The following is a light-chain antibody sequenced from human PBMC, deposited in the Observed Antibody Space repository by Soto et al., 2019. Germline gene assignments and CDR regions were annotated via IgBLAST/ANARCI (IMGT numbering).Light chain of an antibody. Sequence: EIVLTQSPGTLSLSPGERATLSCRASQSVSRSYLAWYQQKPGQAPRLLIYGASSRATGIPDRFSGSGSGTGFTLTISRLEAEDFSVYYCQQYGSSPPWTFGQGTKVEIK. CDR2: GAS. CDR1: QSVSRSY. CDR3: QQYGSSPPWT. J-gene: IGKJ1*01. V-gene: IGKV3-20*01.